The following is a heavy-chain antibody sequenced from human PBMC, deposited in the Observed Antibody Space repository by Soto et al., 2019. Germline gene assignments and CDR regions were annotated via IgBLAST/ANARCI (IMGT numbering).Heavy chain of an antibody. V-gene: IGHV1-2*04. CDR3: ARDDFWSGHDPRGYYYGMDV. CDR2: INPNSGGT. J-gene: IGHJ6*02. CDR1: GYTFTGYY. Sequence: QVQLVQYRGEVKKPGASVMVSCKASGYTFTGYYMHWVRRAPGQGLEWMGWINPNSGGTNYAQKFQGWITMTRDTSISTAYMELSRLRSDDSAVYYCARDDFWSGHDPRGYYYGMDVWGQGTTVTVSS. D-gene: IGHD3-3*01.